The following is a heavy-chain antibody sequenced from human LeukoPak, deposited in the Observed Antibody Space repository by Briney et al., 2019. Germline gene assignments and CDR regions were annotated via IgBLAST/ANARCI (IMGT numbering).Heavy chain of an antibody. CDR3: TTQADCSSASCYGMDV. V-gene: IGHV3-15*01. Sequence: PGGSLRLSCAASGVTFSNAWMSWVRQAPGKGREWGCRIKSKTDGGTTDYAARVNGRFTISRVDSKNTMYLQINSPKTEDTAGYYCTTQADCSSASCYGMDVWGQRTTVTVSS. CDR1: GVTFSNAW. J-gene: IGHJ6*02. D-gene: IGHD2-2*01. CDR2: IKSKTDGGTT.